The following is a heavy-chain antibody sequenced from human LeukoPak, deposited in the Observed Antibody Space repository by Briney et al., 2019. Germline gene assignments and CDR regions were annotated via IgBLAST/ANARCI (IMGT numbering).Heavy chain of an antibody. J-gene: IGHJ4*02. CDR2: ISYDGRNE. Sequence: PGGSLRLPCAASGFTFSSYPMHWVRQAPGKGLEWVAVISYDGRNEYYADSVKGRFTISRDNFKNTLYLQMNSLRAEDTAVYYCARDQTGTFDYWGQGTLVTVSS. CDR3: ARDQTGTFDY. V-gene: IGHV3-30*04. D-gene: IGHD1-7*01. CDR1: GFTFSSYP.